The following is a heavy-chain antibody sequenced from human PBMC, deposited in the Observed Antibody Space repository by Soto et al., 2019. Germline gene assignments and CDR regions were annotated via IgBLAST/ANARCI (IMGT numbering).Heavy chain of an antibody. V-gene: IGHV1-24*01. J-gene: IGHJ5*02. CDR1: GYTLTELS. Sequence: GASVKVSCKVSGYTLTELSMHWVRQAPGKGLEWMGGFDPEDGETSYAQKFQGRVTMTKDTSTDTAYMELSSLRSEDTAVDYCATWGIRITMVWGAPNWFGPWGQGTLVTVSS. CDR2: FDPEDGET. D-gene: IGHD3-10*01. CDR3: ATWGIRITMVWGAPNWFGP.